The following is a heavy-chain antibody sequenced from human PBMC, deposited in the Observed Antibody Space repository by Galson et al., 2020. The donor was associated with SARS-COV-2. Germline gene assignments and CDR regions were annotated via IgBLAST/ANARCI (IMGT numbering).Heavy chain of an antibody. D-gene: IGHD3-22*01. CDR2: IYHSGST. CDR3: ARDSKRASVGLYDSSGYYPDY. CDR1: GYSISSGYY. J-gene: IGHJ4*02. V-gene: IGHV4-38-2*02. Sequence: SETLSLTCTVSGYSISSGYYWGWIRPPPGQGLEWIGSIYHSGSTYYNPSLKSRVTISVDTSKNQFSLKLSSVTAADTAVYYCARDSKRASVGLYDSSGYYPDYWGQGTLVTVSS.